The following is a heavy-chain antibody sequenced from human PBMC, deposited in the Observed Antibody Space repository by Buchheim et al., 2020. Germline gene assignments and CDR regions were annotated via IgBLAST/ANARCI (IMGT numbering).Heavy chain of an antibody. Sequence: QVQLQESGPGLVKPSQTLSLTCTVSGGSISSGDYYWSWIRQPPGKGLEWIGYIYYSGSTYYNPSLKSRVTISVDTSKNQFSLKLSFVTAADTAVYYCARGLSYYDSSGPPPLFDYWGQGTL. CDR2: IYYSGST. CDR1: GGSISSGDYY. J-gene: IGHJ4*02. V-gene: IGHV4-30-4*01. D-gene: IGHD3-22*01. CDR3: ARGLSYYDSSGPPPLFDY.